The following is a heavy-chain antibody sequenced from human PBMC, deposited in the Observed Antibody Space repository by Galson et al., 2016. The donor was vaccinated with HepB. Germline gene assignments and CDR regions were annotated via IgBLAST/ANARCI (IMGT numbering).Heavy chain of an antibody. CDR3: ARRTLLRYSPFDL. D-gene: IGHD3-9*01. Sequence: SETLSLTCTFSGGSTSRNTYSWGWIRQPPGKGLEWIGNIYYSGTTYKHPSLKSRITISVDTSRNQLSLRLTSVTAADTAVYYCARRTLLRYSPFDLWGRGTLVTVSS. J-gene: IGHJ2*01. V-gene: IGHV4-39*01. CDR2: IYYSGTT. CDR1: GGSTSRNTYS.